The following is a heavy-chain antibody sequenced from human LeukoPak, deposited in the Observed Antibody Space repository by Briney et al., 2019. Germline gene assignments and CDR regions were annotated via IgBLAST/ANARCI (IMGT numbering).Heavy chain of an antibody. D-gene: IGHD4-17*01. CDR2: IHTSGST. Sequence: SQTLSLTCTVSGGSISSGSYYWGWIRQPAGKGPEWIGRIHTSGSTNYNPSLKSRVTISVDTSKNQFSLNLSSVTAADTAVYYCARGTVTTDRYYFDYWGQGTLVTVSS. J-gene: IGHJ4*02. V-gene: IGHV4-61*02. CDR1: GGSISSGSYY. CDR3: ARGTVTTDRYYFDY.